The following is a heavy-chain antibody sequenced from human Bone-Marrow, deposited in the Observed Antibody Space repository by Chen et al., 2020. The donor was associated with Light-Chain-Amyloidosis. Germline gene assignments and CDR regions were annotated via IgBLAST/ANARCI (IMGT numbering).Heavy chain of an antibody. CDR3: AKDLGPKGGYDYY. J-gene: IGHJ4*02. Sequence: EVQLVESGGGLVQPGGSLRLSCAASGFTFSTYAMHWVRQAPGKGLEYVSAITDNGGTTYYANSVKGRFTISRDNSKNTLYLQMNSLRAEDTAVYYCAKDLGPKGGYDYYWGQGTLVTVSS. V-gene: IGHV3-64*01. CDR2: ITDNGGTT. D-gene: IGHD5-12*01. CDR1: GFTFSTYA.